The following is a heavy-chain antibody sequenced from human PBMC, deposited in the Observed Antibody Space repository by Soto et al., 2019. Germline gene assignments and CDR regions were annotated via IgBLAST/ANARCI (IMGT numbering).Heavy chain of an antibody. Sequence: QVQLVQSGAELKKPGSSVNVSCAASGGTFKTYTINWVRQAPGQGLEWIGQIIPMYDSANYAQRFQGRVTMSEDKSTNIAYMELSGVRSEDTALYYCATWRTYSGSYCFDYWGQVTLVSVSS. D-gene: IGHD1-26*01. J-gene: IGHJ4*02. CDR3: ATWRTYSGSYCFDY. CDR2: IIPMYDSA. CDR1: GGTFKTYT. V-gene: IGHV1-69*06.